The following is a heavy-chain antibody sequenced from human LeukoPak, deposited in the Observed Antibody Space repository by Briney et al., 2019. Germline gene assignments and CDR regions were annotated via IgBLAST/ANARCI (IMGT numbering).Heavy chain of an antibody. CDR3: ARDYVLWFGELFSNGMDV. CDR2: IIPILGIA. V-gene: IGHV1-69*04. CDR1: GGTFSSYA. Sequence: SVKVSCKASGGTFSSYAISWVRQAPGQALEWMGRIIPILGIANYAQKFKGRVTITADKSTSTAYMELSSLRSEDTAVYYCARDYVLWFGELFSNGMDVWGQGTTVTVSS. J-gene: IGHJ6*02. D-gene: IGHD3-10*01.